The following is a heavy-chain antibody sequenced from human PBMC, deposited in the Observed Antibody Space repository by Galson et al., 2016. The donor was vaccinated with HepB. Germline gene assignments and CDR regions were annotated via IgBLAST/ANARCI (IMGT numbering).Heavy chain of an antibody. CDR3: AKDHSSNWYAYYYYYMDV. J-gene: IGHJ6*03. CDR1: GFSFSTSG. CDR2: ITGSGDAT. V-gene: IGHV3-23*01. D-gene: IGHD6-13*01. Sequence: SLRLSCAASGFSFSTSGMSWVRQTPGRGLEWVSGITGSGDATHYADSVRGRFTISRDNSKNTLYLYMNSLRAGDMAVYYCAKDHSSNWYAYYYYYMDVWGKGTTVTVSS.